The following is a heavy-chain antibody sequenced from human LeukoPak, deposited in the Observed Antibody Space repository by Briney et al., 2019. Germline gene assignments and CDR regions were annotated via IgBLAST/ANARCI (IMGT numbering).Heavy chain of an antibody. J-gene: IGHJ6*03. CDR2: IYHSGTT. Sequence: PSETLSLTCAVSGVAISRGGYAWNWIRQPPGKGLEWIAYIYHSGTTYYNPSLKSRATISVDTSKNQFSLRLRSVTAADTAVYFCARGRVSSSTWYSTYYYFFYMDFWGKGTTVTVSS. V-gene: IGHV4-30-4*07. CDR1: GVAISRGGYA. CDR3: ARGRVSSSTWYSTYYYFFYMDF. D-gene: IGHD4-11*01.